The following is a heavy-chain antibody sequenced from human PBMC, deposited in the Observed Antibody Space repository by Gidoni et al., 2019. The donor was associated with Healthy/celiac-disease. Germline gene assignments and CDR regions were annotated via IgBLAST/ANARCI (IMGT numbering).Heavy chain of an antibody. D-gene: IGHD2-2*01. CDR1: GGSFSGYY. CDR2: INHSGST. V-gene: IGHV4-34*01. CDR3: ARGPYCSSTSCYRFDY. Sequence: QVQLQQWGAGLLKPSETLSLTCAVYGGSFSGYYWSWIRQPPGKGLEWIEEINHSGSTNYNPSLKSRVTISVDTSKNQFSLKLSSVTAADTAVYYCARGPYCSSTSCYRFDYWGQGTLVTVSS. J-gene: IGHJ4*02.